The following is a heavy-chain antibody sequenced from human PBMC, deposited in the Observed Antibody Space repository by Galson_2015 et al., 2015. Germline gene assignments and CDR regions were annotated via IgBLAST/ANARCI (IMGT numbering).Heavy chain of an antibody. J-gene: IGHJ4*02. V-gene: IGHV1-69*08. Sequence: SVKVSCKASGCTFNSYTINWVRQAPGQGLEWMGWITPLIGKAKYTQKFQGRVTITADKSTSTAYMEMSSLRSEDTAVYFCAREMGKRNEQYFDYWGQGTQVTVSS. CDR2: ITPLIGKA. D-gene: IGHD1/OR15-1a*01. CDR1: GCTFNSYT. CDR3: AREMGKRNEQYFDY.